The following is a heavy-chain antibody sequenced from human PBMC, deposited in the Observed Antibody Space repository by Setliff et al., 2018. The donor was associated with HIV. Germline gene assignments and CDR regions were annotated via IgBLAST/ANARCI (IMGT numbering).Heavy chain of an antibody. V-gene: IGHV4-59*11. CDR2: IYYSGST. CDR3: ARGDQSSSWYIY. Sequence: PSETLSLTCTVSGGSISSHYWSWIRQPPGKGLEWIGYIYYSGSTNYNPSLKSRVTISVDTSKNQFSLKLSSVTAADTAVYYCARGDQSSSWYIYWGQGTLVTVS. J-gene: IGHJ4*02. CDR1: GGSISSHY. D-gene: IGHD6-13*01.